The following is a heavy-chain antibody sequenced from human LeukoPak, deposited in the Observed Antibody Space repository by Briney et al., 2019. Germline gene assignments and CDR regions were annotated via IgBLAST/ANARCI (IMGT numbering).Heavy chain of an antibody. CDR2: INPNSGGT. J-gene: IGHJ5*02. V-gene: IGHV1-2*02. CDR3: ARVIIAAAGGLWFDP. Sequence: ASVKVSCKASGYTFTGYYMHWVRQAPGQGLEWMGWINPNSGGTNYAQKFQGRVTMTRDTSISTAYMELSRLRSDDTAVYYCARVIIAAAGGLWFDPWGQGTLVTVSS. CDR1: GYTFTGYY. D-gene: IGHD6-13*01.